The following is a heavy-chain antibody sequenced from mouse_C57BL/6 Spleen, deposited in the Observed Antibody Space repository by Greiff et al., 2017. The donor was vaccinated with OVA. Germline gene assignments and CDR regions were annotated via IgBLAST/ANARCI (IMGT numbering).Heavy chain of an antibody. CDR3: ARQDYYGSSYPFYAMDY. CDR1: GFTFSDYY. V-gene: IGHV5-12*01. D-gene: IGHD1-1*01. CDR2: LSNGGGST. J-gene: IGHJ4*01. Sequence: EVQGVESGGGLVQPGGSLKLSCAASGFTFSDYYMYWVRPTPEKRLEWVAYLSNGGGSTSSPDTVQGRFTISRDNAKNTLYLQMSRLKSEDTAMYYCARQDYYGSSYPFYAMDYWGQGTSVTVSS.